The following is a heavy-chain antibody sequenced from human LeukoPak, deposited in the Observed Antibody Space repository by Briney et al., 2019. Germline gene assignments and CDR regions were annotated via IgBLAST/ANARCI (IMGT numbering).Heavy chain of an antibody. V-gene: IGHV1-69*01. CDR1: GGSFSSYV. CDR3: AREPLDSGGNAFDY. CDR2: IIPMFGTA. D-gene: IGHD4-23*01. Sequence: GASVKVSCKASGGSFSSYVISWVRQAPGQGLGWMGGIIPMFGTANYAQKFQGRVTVTADESTSTAYMELSSLRSEDTAVYYCAREPLDSGGNAFDYWGQGTLVTVSS. J-gene: IGHJ4*02.